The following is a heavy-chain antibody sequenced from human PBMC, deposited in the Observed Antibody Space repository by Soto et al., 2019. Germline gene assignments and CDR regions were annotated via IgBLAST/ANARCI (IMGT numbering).Heavy chain of an antibody. Sequence: QITLKESGPTVVKPTETLTLTCTFSGFSLTTSGVGVGWVRQSPGKAPEWLALIYWDDDKRYSTSLNSRLIITKDTSKNHVVLTMANVDPADTATYYGAHRVLRSVFGLVTTTAIYFDFWCPGTPVGVSS. D-gene: IGHD3-3*01. CDR2: IYWDDDK. CDR3: AHRVLRSVFGLVTTTAIYFDF. V-gene: IGHV2-5*02. CDR1: GFSLTTSGVG. J-gene: IGHJ4*02.